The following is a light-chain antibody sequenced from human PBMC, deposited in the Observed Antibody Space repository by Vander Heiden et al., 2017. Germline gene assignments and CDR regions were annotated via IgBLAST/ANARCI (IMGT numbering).Light chain of an antibody. CDR1: QRISSW. CDR2: NAS. Sequence: DIQMTQSPSTLSASVGDRVTITCRASQRISSWLAWYQQKPGKVPKLLIYNASSSESGVLSRLSGSGSGRAFTLTISSLQPHDFATYYCRQDNSYLHTFGQGTKLXIK. V-gene: IGKV1-5*03. J-gene: IGKJ2*01. CDR3: RQDNSYLHT.